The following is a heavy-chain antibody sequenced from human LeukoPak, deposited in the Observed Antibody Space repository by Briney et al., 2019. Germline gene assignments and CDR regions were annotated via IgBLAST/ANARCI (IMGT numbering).Heavy chain of an antibody. CDR2: IQCDGSSK. J-gene: IGHJ3*02. CDR3: AKAADDFDI. V-gene: IGHV3-30*02. Sequence: GGSLRLSCAASGFTLSGYAMHWVRQAPGKGLEWVAFIQCDGSSKYGDSMKGRFTISRDNSKNTLYLQMSSLRSEDTAVYYCAKAADDFDIWGQGTMVTVSS. CDR1: GFTLSGYA.